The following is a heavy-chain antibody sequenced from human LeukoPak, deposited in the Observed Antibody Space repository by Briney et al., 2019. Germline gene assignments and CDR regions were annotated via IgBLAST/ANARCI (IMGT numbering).Heavy chain of an antibody. CDR3: ATTTVPTSRPHAFDI. V-gene: IGHV3-64*01. D-gene: IGHD2-2*01. CDR1: GFTVSSNY. Sequence: GGSLRLSCAASGFTVSSNYMSWVRQAPGKGLEYVSAISSNGGSTYYANSVKGRFTISRDNSKNTLYLQMGSLRAEDMAVYYCATTTVPTSRPHAFDIWGQGTMVTVSS. CDR2: ISSNGGST. J-gene: IGHJ3*02.